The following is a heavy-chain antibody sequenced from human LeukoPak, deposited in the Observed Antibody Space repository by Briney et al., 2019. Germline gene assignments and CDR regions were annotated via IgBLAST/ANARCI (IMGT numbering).Heavy chain of an antibody. CDR2: IKQDGSEK. V-gene: IGHV3-7*01. J-gene: IGHJ4*02. CDR3: ARAANYDFWSGYYISDY. Sequence: GGSLRLSCAASGFTLSSYWMSWVRQAPGKGLEWVANIKQDGSEKYYVDSVKGRFTISRDNAKNSLYLQMNSLRAEDTAVYYCARAANYDFWSGYYISDYWGQGTLVTVSS. D-gene: IGHD3-3*01. CDR1: GFTLSSYW.